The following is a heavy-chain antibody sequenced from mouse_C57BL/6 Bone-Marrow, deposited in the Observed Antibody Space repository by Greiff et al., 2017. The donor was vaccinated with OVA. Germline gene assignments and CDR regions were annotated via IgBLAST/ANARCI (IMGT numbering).Heavy chain of an antibody. CDR1: GYTFTDYY. CDR2: IYPGSGDT. D-gene: IGHD2-5*01. J-gene: IGHJ2*01. V-gene: IGHV1-76*01. Sequence: VQLLESGAELVRPGASVKLSCKASGYTFTDYYINWVKQRPGQGLEWIASIYPGSGDTYYNEKFKGKATLTAEKSSSTAYMQLSSLTSEDSAVYACAREGDSNYFDYWGKGTTLTVSS. CDR3: AREGDSNYFDY.